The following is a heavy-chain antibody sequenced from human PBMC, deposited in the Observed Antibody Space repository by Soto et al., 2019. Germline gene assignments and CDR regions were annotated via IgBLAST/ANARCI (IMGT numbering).Heavy chain of an antibody. CDR1: GFTFSSYA. J-gene: IGHJ6*02. Sequence: PGGSLRLSCAASGFTFSSYAMSWVRQDPGKGLEWVSGIIGSGGSTYYADSVKGRFTISRDNSKNTLYLQMNSLRAEDTAVYYCAKVNTIFGVELISHYGMDVWGQGTTVTVS. V-gene: IGHV3-23*01. CDR2: IIGSGGST. CDR3: AKVNTIFGVELISHYGMDV. D-gene: IGHD3-3*01.